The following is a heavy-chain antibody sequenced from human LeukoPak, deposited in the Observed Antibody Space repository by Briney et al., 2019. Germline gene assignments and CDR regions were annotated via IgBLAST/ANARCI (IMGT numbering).Heavy chain of an antibody. CDR2: ISAYNGNT. V-gene: IGHV1-18*01. CDR3: ARGRRRIAATGLDV. Sequence: ASVKVSCKASGYTFTSYGISWVRQAPGQGLEWMGWISAYNGNTNYAQKLQGRVTMTADTSTSTAYMELRSLRSEDTAMYYCARGRRRIAATGLDVWGEGTTVTV. D-gene: IGHD6-13*01. CDR1: GYTFTSYG. J-gene: IGHJ6*02.